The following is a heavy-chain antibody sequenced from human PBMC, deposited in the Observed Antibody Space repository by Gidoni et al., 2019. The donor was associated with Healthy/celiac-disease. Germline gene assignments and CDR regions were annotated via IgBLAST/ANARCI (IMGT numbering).Heavy chain of an antibody. V-gene: IGHV1-69*01. D-gene: IGHD3-22*01. Sequence: QVQLVQSGAEVKKPGSSVKVSCKASGGTFSSYAISWVRQAPGQGLEWMGGIIPIFGTANYAQKFQGRVTITADESTSTAYMELSSLRSEDTAVYYCARAPAPPYYYDSSGYSYFDYWGQGTLVTVSS. CDR3: ARAPAPPYYYDSSGYSYFDY. CDR2: IIPIFGTA. J-gene: IGHJ4*02. CDR1: GGTFSSYA.